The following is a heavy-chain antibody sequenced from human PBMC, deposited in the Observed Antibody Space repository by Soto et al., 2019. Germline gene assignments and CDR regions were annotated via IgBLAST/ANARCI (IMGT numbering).Heavy chain of an antibody. J-gene: IGHJ5*02. Sequence: ASVKVSCKASGYTFTSYGIHWVRQAPGQRLEWMGWINAANGDTKYSPKFQGRVTITRDTAASTAYMELSSLRSEDTAVYYCVRRHVSATGIDWFDPWGQGTLVTVSS. CDR3: VRRHVSATGIDWFDP. CDR1: GYTFTSYG. CDR2: INAANGDT. V-gene: IGHV1-3*01. D-gene: IGHD6-13*01.